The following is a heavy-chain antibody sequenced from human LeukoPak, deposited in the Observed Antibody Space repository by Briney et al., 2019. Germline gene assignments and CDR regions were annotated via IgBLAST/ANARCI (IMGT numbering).Heavy chain of an antibody. D-gene: IGHD5-12*01. CDR2: INPNSGGT. CDR1: GYTSTGYY. V-gene: IGHV1-2*02. Sequence: ASVKVSCKASGYTSTGYYMHWVRQAPGQGLEWMGWINPNSGGTNYAQKFQGRVTMTRDTSISTAYMELSRLRSDDTAVYYCARDIRARRPYAFDIWGQGTMVTVSS. CDR3: ARDIRARRPYAFDI. J-gene: IGHJ3*02.